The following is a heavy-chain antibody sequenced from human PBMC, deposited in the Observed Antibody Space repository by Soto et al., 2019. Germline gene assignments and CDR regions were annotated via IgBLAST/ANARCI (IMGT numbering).Heavy chain of an antibody. J-gene: IGHJ6*02. CDR1: GYTFTSYG. CDR3: AREGPAPYYYSGMDV. V-gene: IGHV1-18*01. CDR2: ISGYNGNT. Sequence: QVQLVQSGAEVKKPGASVKVSCKASGYTFTSYGISWVRQAPGQGLEWMGWISGYNGNTNYAQNLQGRVTMTTDTSTSTAYMELGSLRSCESAVYYCAREGPAPYYYSGMDVWGQGSTVTVSS.